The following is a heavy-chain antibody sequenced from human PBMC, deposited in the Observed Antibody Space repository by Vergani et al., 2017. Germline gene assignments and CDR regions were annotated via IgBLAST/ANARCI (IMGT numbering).Heavy chain of an antibody. CDR3: ASPGAHSSSAIYYYYGMDV. CDR2: IIPILGIA. CDR1: GGTFSSYA. D-gene: IGHD6-6*01. V-gene: IGHV1-69*04. Sequence: QVQLVQSGAEVKKPGSSVKVSCKASGGTFSSYAISWVRQAPGQGLEWMGRIIPILGIANYAQKFQGRVTITADKSTSTAYMELSSLRSEDTAVYYCASPGAHSSSAIYYYYGMDVWGQGTTVTVSS. J-gene: IGHJ6*02.